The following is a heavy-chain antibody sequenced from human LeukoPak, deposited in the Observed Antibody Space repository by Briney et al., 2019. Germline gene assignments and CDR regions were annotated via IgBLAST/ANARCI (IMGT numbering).Heavy chain of an antibody. CDR3: ARVRYYYYMDV. J-gene: IGHJ6*03. Sequence: QTSETLSLTCTVSGGSISSYYWSWIRQPPGKGLEWIGYIYYSGSTNYNPSLKSRVTISVDTSKNQFSLKLSSVTAADTAVYYCARVRYYYYMDVWGKGTTVTISS. CDR2: IYYSGST. V-gene: IGHV4-59*01. CDR1: GGSISSYY.